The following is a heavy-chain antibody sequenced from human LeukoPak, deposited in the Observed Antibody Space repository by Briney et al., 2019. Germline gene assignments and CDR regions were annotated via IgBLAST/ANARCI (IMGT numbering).Heavy chain of an antibody. D-gene: IGHD5-12*01. CDR3: ARQKVATTYDY. V-gene: IGHV4-39*01. CDR1: GGSISSSSYY. CDR2: IYYSGSA. J-gene: IGHJ4*02. Sequence: PSETLSLTCTVSGGSISSSSYYWGWIRQPPGKGLEWIGSIYYSGSAYYNPSLKSRVTIPVDTSKNQFSLKLSSVTAADTAVYYCARQKVATTYDYWGQGTLVTVSS.